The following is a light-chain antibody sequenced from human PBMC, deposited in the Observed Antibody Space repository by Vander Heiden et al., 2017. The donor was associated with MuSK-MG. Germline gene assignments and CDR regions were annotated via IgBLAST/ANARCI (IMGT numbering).Light chain of an antibody. CDR1: SSDVGGDKD. J-gene: IGLJ1*01. CDR2: DVS. Sequence: QSALTQPASVSGSPGQSITISCTGSSSDVGGDKDVSWYQQHPGEAPKLMMYDVSNRPSGVSNRFSGSKSGNTASLTISGLQAEDEADYYCKSYTSHFTYVFGTGTKVTVL. CDR3: KSYTSHFTYV. V-gene: IGLV2-14*03.